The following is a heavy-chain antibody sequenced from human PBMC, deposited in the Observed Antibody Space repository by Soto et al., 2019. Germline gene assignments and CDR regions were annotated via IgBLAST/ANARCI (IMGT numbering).Heavy chain of an antibody. Sequence: GSLRLSCAASGFTFSGSAMHWVRRASGKGLEWVGRIRSKANSYATAYAASVEGRFTISRDDSANTAYLQMNSLKTEDTAVYYCTRPSAAYCGGACYFDFWGQGILVTVSS. CDR1: GFTFSGSA. CDR3: TRPSAAYCGGACYFDF. V-gene: IGHV3-73*01. CDR2: IRSKANSYAT. D-gene: IGHD2-21*01. J-gene: IGHJ4*02.